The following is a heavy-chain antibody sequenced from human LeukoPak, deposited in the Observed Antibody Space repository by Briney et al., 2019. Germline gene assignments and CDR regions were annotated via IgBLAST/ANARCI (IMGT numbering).Heavy chain of an antibody. CDR1: GGSISTYC. D-gene: IGHD3-22*01. CDR3: ARGYYYDSSGYFLDF. Sequence: SETLSLTCTVAGGSISTYCWSWIRQSPGSGLEWIGYIYYSGITKNNPSLKSRVTISVDTSTNQFSLRLSSVTAADTAVYYCARGYYYDSSGYFLDFWGQGTLVTVSS. CDR2: IYYSGIT. V-gene: IGHV4-59*01. J-gene: IGHJ4*02.